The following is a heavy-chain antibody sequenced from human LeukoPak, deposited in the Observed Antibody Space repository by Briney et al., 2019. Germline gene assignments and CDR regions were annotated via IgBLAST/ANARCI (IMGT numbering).Heavy chain of an antibody. CDR2: INTNTGNP. CDR1: GYTFTNYA. V-gene: IGHV7-4-1*02. Sequence: ASVKVSCKASGYTFTNYAMNWVRQAPGQGLEWMGWINTNTGNPTYAQGLTGRFVFSLDTSVSTAYLQISSLKAEGTAVYYCARATYSSGWYFAYWGQGTLVTVSS. D-gene: IGHD6-19*01. J-gene: IGHJ4*02. CDR3: ARATYSSGWYFAY.